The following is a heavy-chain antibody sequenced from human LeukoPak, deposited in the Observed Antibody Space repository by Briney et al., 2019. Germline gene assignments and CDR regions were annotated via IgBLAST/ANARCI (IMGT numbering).Heavy chain of an antibody. CDR3: ARDRLLEDRDYHYYYYMDV. CDR1: GFTFSSYT. J-gene: IGHJ6*03. CDR2: ISSSSSYI. D-gene: IGHD1-1*01. Sequence: GESLRLSCAVSGFTFSSYTINWVRQAPGKGLEWVSSISSSSSYIYYADSVKGRFTLSRYNAKNSLSLQMNSLRAEDTAVYYCARDRLLEDRDYHYYYYMDVWGIGTTVTVSS. V-gene: IGHV3-21*01.